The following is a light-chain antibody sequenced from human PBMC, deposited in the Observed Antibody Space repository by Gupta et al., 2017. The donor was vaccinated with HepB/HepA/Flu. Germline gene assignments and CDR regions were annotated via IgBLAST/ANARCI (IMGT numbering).Light chain of an antibody. CDR2: DDD. CDR1: IGNIDNIY. V-gene: IGLV6-57*03. CDR3: QSYVSGIQML. Sequence: FMLFQPRSVSGSPGTTIIISCTRSIGNIDNIYVQYYQRRPGSAPTTVIYDDDKRPSGVPDRFSATIDISSNSASLTISGLQTEDDAYYFCQSYVSGIQMLFGGGTKFTVL. J-gene: IGLJ2*01.